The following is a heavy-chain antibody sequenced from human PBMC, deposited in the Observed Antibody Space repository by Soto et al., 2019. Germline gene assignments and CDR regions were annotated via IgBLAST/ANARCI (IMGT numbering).Heavy chain of an antibody. J-gene: IGHJ4*02. CDR1: GYSFAGYW. V-gene: IGHV5-10-1*01. D-gene: IGHD3-22*01. CDR2: IDPSDSQT. CDR3: ARQIYDSDTGPNFQYYFDS. Sequence: GESMKISCKGSGYSFAGYWITWVRQKPGKGLEWMGRIDPSDSQTYYSPSFRGHVTISVTKSITTVFLQWSSLRASDTAMYYCARQIYDSDTGPNFQYYFDSWGQGTPVTVSS.